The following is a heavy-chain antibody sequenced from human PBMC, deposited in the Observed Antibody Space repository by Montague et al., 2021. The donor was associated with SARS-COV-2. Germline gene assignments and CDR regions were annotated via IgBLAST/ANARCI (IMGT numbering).Heavy chain of an antibody. CDR1: GGSIRSYY. Sequence: SETLSLTCEVSGGSIRSYYWSWIRQSPGKGLEWIGYVHYTGSTKYNPSLMGRLAMSLQTSQKQLSLEMRSVTAADTAVYYCARKSMHYVATSNSRRGGLDVWGQETTVIVSS. D-gene: IGHD3-16*01. V-gene: IGHV4-59*01. CDR3: ARKSMHYVATSNSRRGGLDV. CDR2: VHYTGST. J-gene: IGHJ6*02.